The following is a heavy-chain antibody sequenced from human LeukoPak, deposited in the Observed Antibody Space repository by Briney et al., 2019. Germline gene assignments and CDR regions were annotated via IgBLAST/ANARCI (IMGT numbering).Heavy chain of an antibody. CDR1: GFTFSSYS. CDR3: ASQNGYGGPFDY. D-gene: IGHD5-18*01. V-gene: IGHV3-21*01. Sequence: PGGSLRLSCAASGFTFSSYSMNWVRQAPGKGLEWVSSISSSSSYIYYADSVKGRFTISRDNAKSSLYLQMNSLRAEDTAVYYCASQNGYGGPFDYWGQGTLVTVSS. CDR2: ISSSSSYI. J-gene: IGHJ4*02.